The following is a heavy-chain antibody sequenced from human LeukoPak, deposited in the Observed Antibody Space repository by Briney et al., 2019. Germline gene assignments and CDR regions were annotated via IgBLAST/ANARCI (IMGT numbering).Heavy chain of an antibody. J-gene: IGHJ3*02. Sequence: ASVKVSCKVSGYTLTELSTHWVRQAPGKGLEWMGGFDPEDGETIYAQKFQGRVTMTEDTSTDTAYMELSSLRSEDTAVYYCATDPGAGTTAFLAFDIWGQGTMVTVSS. CDR3: ATDPGAGTTAFLAFDI. CDR1: GYTLTELS. V-gene: IGHV1-24*01. D-gene: IGHD1-1*01. CDR2: FDPEDGET.